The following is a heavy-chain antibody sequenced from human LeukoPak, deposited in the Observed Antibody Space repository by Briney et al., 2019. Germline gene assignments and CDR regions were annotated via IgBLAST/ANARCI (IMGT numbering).Heavy chain of an antibody. J-gene: IGHJ5*01. D-gene: IGHD2-8*01. CDR1: GYTFTGYG. CDR2: ISAKNGKT. Sequence: ASVEVSCKASGYTFTGYGFTWVRQAPGQGLEWMGWISAKNGKTNYAQKFQGRVTLTTDTSTSTAYMELRSLRPDDTAVYYCARDFFQFSVRFDSWGQGTLVTVSS. CDR3: ARDFFQFSVRFDS. V-gene: IGHV1-18*01.